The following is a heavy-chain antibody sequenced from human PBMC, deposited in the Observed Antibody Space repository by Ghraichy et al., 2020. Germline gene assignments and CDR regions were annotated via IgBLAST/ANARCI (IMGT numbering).Heavy chain of an antibody. V-gene: IGHV4-31*11. D-gene: IGHD2-15*01. CDR1: GGSFTRGGYY. CDR3: AADGDCSGSSCYSIDY. J-gene: IGHJ4*02. CDR2: IRYSGST. Sequence: SCAVSGGSFTRGGYYWSWIRQQPGKGLEWIGNIRYSGSTHYNPSLKSRVAISVDTSKHQFSLKLTSVTAADTAVYYCAADGDCSGSSCYSIDYWGQGTLVTVSS.